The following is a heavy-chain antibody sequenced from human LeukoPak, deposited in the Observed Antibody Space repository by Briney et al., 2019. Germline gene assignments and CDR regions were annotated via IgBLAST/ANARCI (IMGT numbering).Heavy chain of an antibody. CDR1: GFTFSSYG. Sequence: GGSLRLSCAASGFTFSSYGMHWVRQAPGKGLEWVAFIRYDGSNKYYADSVKGRFTISRDNAKNSLYLQMNSLRAEDTALYYCAKDIRGSSSWPSHYYYYYGMDVWGQGTTVTVSS. V-gene: IGHV3-30*02. J-gene: IGHJ6*02. CDR3: AKDIRGSSSWPSHYYYYYGMDV. CDR2: IRYDGSNK. D-gene: IGHD6-13*01.